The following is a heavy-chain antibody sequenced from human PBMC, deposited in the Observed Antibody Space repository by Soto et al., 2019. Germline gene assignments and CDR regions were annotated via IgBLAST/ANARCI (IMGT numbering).Heavy chain of an antibody. CDR2: IIPLFGTP. V-gene: IGHV1-69*01. CDR1: GGIFSTYA. Sequence: QVQLVQSGAEVKKPGSSVKVSCKASGGIFSTYAISWLRQAPGQGLEWMGGIIPLFGTPNYAQRFQGRVTITADESTSTAYMELSRLRSEDTAVYYCARDRDDYGSGKYYNLIDFWGQGTLVTVSS. D-gene: IGHD3-10*01. CDR3: ARDRDDYGSGKYYNLIDF. J-gene: IGHJ4*02.